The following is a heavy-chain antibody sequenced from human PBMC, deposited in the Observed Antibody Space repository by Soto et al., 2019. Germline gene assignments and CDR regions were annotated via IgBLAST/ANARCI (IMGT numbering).Heavy chain of an antibody. D-gene: IGHD2-21*02. Sequence: QLQLQESGPGLVKPSETLSLTCTVSGGSISSSGYYWGWIRQPPGKGLEWIGSIYYSGSTYYNPALKIRVTVPVDTSKHQFSPKLSAVTAADTAVYYCARLSKVVTPYFDCWGQGTLVTVSS. CDR1: GGSISSSGYY. J-gene: IGHJ4*02. CDR2: IYYSGST. CDR3: ARLSKVVTPYFDC. V-gene: IGHV4-39*01.